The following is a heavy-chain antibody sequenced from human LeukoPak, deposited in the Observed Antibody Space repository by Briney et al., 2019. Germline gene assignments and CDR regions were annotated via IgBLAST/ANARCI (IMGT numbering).Heavy chain of an antibody. CDR1: GGTFSSYA. Sequence: SVKVSCKASGGTFSSYAISWVRQAPGQGLEWMGRIIPIFGTANYAQKFQGRVTITTDESTSTAYMELSSLRSEDTAVYYCARVRYGYDFAPYYMDVWGKVTTVTVSS. D-gene: IGHD5-12*01. CDR2: IIPIFGTA. J-gene: IGHJ6*03. V-gene: IGHV1-69*05. CDR3: ARVRYGYDFAPYYMDV.